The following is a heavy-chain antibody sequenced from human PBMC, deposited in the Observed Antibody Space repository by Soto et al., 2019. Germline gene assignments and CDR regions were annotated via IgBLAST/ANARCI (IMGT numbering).Heavy chain of an antibody. Sequence: QVQLVESGGGVVQPGRSLRLSCAASGFTFSSYGMHWVRQAPGKGLEWVAVISYDGSNKYYADSVKGRFTISRDNSKNTLYLQMNSLRAEDTAVYYCAKDSVKYYDFWSGYWVWGQGTLVTVSS. J-gene: IGHJ4*02. CDR3: AKDSVKYYDFWSGYWV. D-gene: IGHD3-3*01. CDR2: ISYDGSNK. V-gene: IGHV3-30*18. CDR1: GFTFSSYG.